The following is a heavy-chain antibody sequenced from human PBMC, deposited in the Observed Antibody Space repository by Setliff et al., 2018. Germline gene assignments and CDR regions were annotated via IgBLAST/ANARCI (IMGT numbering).Heavy chain of an antibody. Sequence: SETLSLTCSVSVVSFKSHYWSWIRQSPGKGLEWIGYIFYNGATDYNPSFKSRVTMSVDTSKNQFSLRLSSVTATDTAVYYCARGRRITMIVVPPGIFDIWGQGTMVTVSS. D-gene: IGHD3-22*01. CDR3: ARGRRITMIVVPPGIFDI. J-gene: IGHJ3*02. CDR2: IFYNGAT. V-gene: IGHV4-59*11. CDR1: VVSFKSHY.